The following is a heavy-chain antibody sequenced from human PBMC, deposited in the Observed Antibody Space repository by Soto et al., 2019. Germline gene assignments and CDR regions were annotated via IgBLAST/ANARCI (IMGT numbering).Heavy chain of an antibody. D-gene: IGHD3-3*01. CDR3: AKDGPAYYDFWSGPTETYYFDY. Sequence: GGSLRLSCAASGFTFSSYAMSWVRQAPGKGLEWVSAISGSGGSTYYADSVKGRFTISRDNSKNTLYLQMNSLRAEDTAVYYCAKDGPAYYDFWSGPTETYYFDYWGQGTLVIVSS. V-gene: IGHV3-23*01. CDR1: GFTFSSYA. CDR2: ISGSGGST. J-gene: IGHJ4*02.